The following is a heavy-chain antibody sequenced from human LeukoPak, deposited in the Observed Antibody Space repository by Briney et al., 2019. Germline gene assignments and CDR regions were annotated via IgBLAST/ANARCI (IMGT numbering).Heavy chain of an antibody. CDR1: GYIFTNHA. J-gene: IGHJ6*02. Sequence: GASVKVSCKASGYIFTNHAMHWVRQAPGQGLEWMGWINAANGDTKYSQKFQGGVTITRDTSASTAYMGLSSLRSEDTAVYYCARDRVEARTLYSSSWYLHYGMDVWGQGTTVTVSS. D-gene: IGHD6-13*01. CDR3: ARDRVEARTLYSSSWYLHYGMDV. CDR2: INAANGDT. V-gene: IGHV1-3*01.